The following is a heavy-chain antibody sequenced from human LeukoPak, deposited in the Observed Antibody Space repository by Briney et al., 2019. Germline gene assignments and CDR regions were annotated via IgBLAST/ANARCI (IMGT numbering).Heavy chain of an antibody. Sequence: PSETLSLTCTVSGGSISSHYWSWIRQPPGKGLEWIGYIYYSGSTNYNPSLKSRVTISVDTSKNQFSLKLSSVTAADTAVYYCARGRVVPAAIFSGDYYYYYMDVWGKGTTVTVSS. CDR2: IYYSGST. D-gene: IGHD2-2*02. CDR3: ARGRVVPAAIFSGDYYYYYMDV. V-gene: IGHV4-59*11. J-gene: IGHJ6*03. CDR1: GGSISSHY.